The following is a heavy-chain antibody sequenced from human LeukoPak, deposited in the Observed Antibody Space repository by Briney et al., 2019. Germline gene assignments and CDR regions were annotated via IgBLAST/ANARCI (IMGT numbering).Heavy chain of an antibody. CDR3: ARIFTKEFDCPDI. V-gene: IGHV1-18*01. CDR1: GYTFTNYG. J-gene: IGHJ3*02. Sequence: GASVKVSCKASGYTFTNYGINWVRQAPGQGLEWMGWISTYNGNTNYAQKLQGRVTMTTDTSTSTAYMELRSLRSDDTAVYYCARIFTKEFDCPDIWGQGTMVTVSS. CDR2: ISTYNGNT. D-gene: IGHD3-9*01.